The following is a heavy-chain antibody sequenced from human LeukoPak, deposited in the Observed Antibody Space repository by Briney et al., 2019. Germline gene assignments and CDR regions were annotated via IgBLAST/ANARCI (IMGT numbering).Heavy chain of an antibody. J-gene: IGHJ4*02. CDR3: ARSQQYQLLNGFDY. CDR2: ISYDGSNK. V-gene: IGHV3-30*04. Sequence: GRSLRLSCAASGFTFSSYAMHWVRQAPGKGLVWVAVISYDGSNKYYADSVKGRFTISRDNSKNTLYLQMNSLRAEDTAVYYCARSQQYQLLNGFDYWGQGTLVTVSS. CDR1: GFTFSSYA. D-gene: IGHD2-2*01.